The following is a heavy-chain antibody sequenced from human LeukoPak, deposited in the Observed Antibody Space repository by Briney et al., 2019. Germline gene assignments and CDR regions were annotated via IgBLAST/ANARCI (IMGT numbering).Heavy chain of an antibody. CDR1: GASIISPYW. V-gene: IGHV4-4*02. CDR3: VRTPRD. Sequence: SETLSLTCAVSGASIISPYWLTWVRQPPGKGLEWVGEIYHDGNTNYNPSLKSRLSVSLDKSRNQFSLKLSFVAAADTAVYYCVRTPRDWGQGILVTVSS. D-gene: IGHD2-21*01. J-gene: IGHJ4*02. CDR2: IYHDGNT.